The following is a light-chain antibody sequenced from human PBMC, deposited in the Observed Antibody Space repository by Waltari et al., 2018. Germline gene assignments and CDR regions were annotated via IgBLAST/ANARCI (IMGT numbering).Light chain of an antibody. CDR1: QSVTSIS. CDR2: GTS. CDR3: QQYDGEVVT. Sequence: WRARQSVTSISVTWYQQKLGQAPRLLIYGTSSRATGIPDRFSGSGSGTDFTLTISRLEPEDFAVYYCQQYDGEVVTFGGGTKVEI. J-gene: IGKJ4*01. V-gene: IGKV3-20*01.